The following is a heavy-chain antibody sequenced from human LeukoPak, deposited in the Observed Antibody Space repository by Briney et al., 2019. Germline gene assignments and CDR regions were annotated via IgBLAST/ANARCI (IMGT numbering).Heavy chain of an antibody. Sequence: GASVKVSCKASGYTFTSYYMHWVRQAPGQGLEWMGWNSGYNGNTNYAQKLQGRVTMTTDTSTSTAYMELRSLRSDDTAVYYCARGNYCSGGSCYDGAFDYWGQGTLVTVSS. CDR2: NSGYNGNT. CDR1: GYTFTSYY. V-gene: IGHV1-18*04. D-gene: IGHD2-15*01. CDR3: ARGNYCSGGSCYDGAFDY. J-gene: IGHJ4*02.